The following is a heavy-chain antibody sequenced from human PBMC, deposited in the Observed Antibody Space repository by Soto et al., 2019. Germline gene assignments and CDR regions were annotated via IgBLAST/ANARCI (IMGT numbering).Heavy chain of an antibody. CDR2: ISYDGSNK. CDR1: GFTVSSYA. CDR3: ARDRLRYNWNDFPYYYYGMDV. D-gene: IGHD1-1*01. Sequence: QVQLVESGGGVVQPGRSLRLSCAASGFTVSSYAMHWVRQAPGKGLEWVAVISYDGSNKYYADSVNGRFTISRDNSKNTLYLQMNSLRAEDTAVYYCARDRLRYNWNDFPYYYYGMDVWGQGTTVTVSS. V-gene: IGHV3-30-3*01. J-gene: IGHJ6*02.